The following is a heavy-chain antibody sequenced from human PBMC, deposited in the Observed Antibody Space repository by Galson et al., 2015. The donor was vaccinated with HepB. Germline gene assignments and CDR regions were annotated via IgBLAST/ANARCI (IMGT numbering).Heavy chain of an antibody. CDR1: GFTFSSYA. J-gene: IGHJ4*02. Sequence: SLRLSCAASGFTFSSYAMSWVRQAPGKGLEWVSSISGSGGSKYYADSVKGRFTISRDNSNNTLYLQMNSLRAEDTAVYYCAIGGGSSPFDYWGQGTPVTVSS. CDR2: ISGSGGSK. V-gene: IGHV3-23*01. D-gene: IGHD6-6*01. CDR3: AIGGGSSPFDY.